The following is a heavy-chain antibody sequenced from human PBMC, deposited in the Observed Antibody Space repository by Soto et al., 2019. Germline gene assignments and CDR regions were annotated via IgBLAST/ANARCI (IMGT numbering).Heavy chain of an antibody. V-gene: IGHV3-64D*06. Sequence: GGSLRLSCSTSGFTFSTYTMHWVRQAPGKGLEYVSAIRSNGGSTYYADSVKGRFTISRDNSKNTLYLQMSSLRPEDTAVYYCVIPNYYDTSGYYGPQEMWGYWGQGTLATVSS. J-gene: IGHJ4*02. D-gene: IGHD3-22*01. CDR3: VIPNYYDTSGYYGPQEMWGY. CDR2: IRSNGGST. CDR1: GFTFSTYT.